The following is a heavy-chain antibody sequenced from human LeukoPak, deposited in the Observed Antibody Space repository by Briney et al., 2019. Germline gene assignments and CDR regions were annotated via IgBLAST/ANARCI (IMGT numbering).Heavy chain of an antibody. V-gene: IGHV3-23*01. D-gene: IGHD5-18*01. CDR3: ATAAVVKGFDY. CDR1: GFTFSSYG. J-gene: IGHJ4*02. Sequence: PGGSLRLSCAASGFTFSSYGMSWVRQAPGKGLEWVSAISSIGTSTYYADSVKGRFTISRDNSKNTLYLQMNSLRAEDTALYYCATAAVVKGFDYWGQGTLLTVSS. CDR2: ISSIGTST.